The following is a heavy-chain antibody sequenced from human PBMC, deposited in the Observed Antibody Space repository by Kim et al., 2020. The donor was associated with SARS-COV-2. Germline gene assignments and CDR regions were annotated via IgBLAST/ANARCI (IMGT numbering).Heavy chain of an antibody. CDR3: AKDMNYYGSGSYAYFDY. D-gene: IGHD3-10*01. Sequence: VTGRFTISRDNAKNSLYLQMNSLRAEDTALYYCAKDMNYYGSGSYAYFDYWGQGTLVTVSS. V-gene: IGHV3-9*01. J-gene: IGHJ4*02.